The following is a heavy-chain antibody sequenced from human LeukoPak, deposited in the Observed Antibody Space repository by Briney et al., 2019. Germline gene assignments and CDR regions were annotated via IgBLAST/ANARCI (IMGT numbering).Heavy chain of an antibody. CDR1: GGTFSSYA. D-gene: IGHD6-19*01. J-gene: IGHJ6*02. CDR3: ARDFQWPPAGMDV. CDR2: IIPIFGTA. Sequence: GASVKVSCKASGGTFSSYAINWVRQAPGQGLEWMGGIIPIFGTANYAQKFQGRVTITAVESMSTAYMELSSLRSEDTAVYYCARDFQWPPAGMDVWGQGTTVTVSS. V-gene: IGHV1-69*13.